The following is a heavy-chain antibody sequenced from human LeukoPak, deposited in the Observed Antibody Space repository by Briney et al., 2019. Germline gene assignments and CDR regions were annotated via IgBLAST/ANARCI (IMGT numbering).Heavy chain of an antibody. CDR3: ARDFHSVYPAHIDC. CDR1: GASISTYY. D-gene: IGHD2-15*01. CDR2: IYYSGST. J-gene: IGHJ4*02. V-gene: IGHV4-59*01. Sequence: PSETLSLTCTVSGASISTYYWSWIRQPPGKGLEWIAYIYYSGSTNYNPSLKSRVTISVDTSKNQFSLHLSSVTAADTAVYYCARDFHSVYPAHIDCCGKVTLVTVSS.